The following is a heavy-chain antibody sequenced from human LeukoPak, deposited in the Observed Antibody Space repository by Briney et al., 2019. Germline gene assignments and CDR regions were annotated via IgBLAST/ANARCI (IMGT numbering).Heavy chain of an antibody. J-gene: IGHJ4*02. V-gene: IGHV3-23*01. CDR3: AKPPPTTGSEGPEYYFDY. Sequence: GRSLRLSCAASGFTFSSYAMSWVRQAPGKGLEWVSAISGSGGSTYYADSVKGRFTISRDNSKNTLYLQMNSLRAEDTAVYYCAKPPPTTGSEGPEYYFDYWGQGTLVTVSS. CDR2: ISGSGGST. D-gene: IGHD6-19*01. CDR1: GFTFSSYA.